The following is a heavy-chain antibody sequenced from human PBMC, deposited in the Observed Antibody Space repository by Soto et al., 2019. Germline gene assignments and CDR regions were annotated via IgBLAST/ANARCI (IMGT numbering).Heavy chain of an antibody. CDR2: IISAFASS. J-gene: IGHJ6*04. D-gene: IGHD2-15*01. Sequence: QVHLVQSGAEVKRPGSSVKVSCKASGGTFSFYSIGWVRQAPGQGLEWMGRIISAFASSNSAQKFRGRVSMPADESTGTAYMELTSLTSEDTGVYYCGVDCSGGTCSGPPSGLGVWGGGTTVVVSS. V-gene: IGHV1-69*18. CDR1: GGTFSFYS. CDR3: GVDCSGGTCSGPPSGLGV.